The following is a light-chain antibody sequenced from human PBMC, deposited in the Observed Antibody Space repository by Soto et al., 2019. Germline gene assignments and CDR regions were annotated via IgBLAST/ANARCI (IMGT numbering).Light chain of an antibody. J-gene: IGLJ1*01. CDR2: EVT. Sequence: DLPQAPSASGSPGQSVTISCTGTSSDVGRYNYVSWYQQHPGKAPKLMISEVTKRPSGVPDRFSGSKSGNTASLTVSGLQAEDEADYYCSSYAGGNNLYVFGTGTKVTVL. CDR1: SSDVGRYNY. CDR3: SSYAGGNNLYV. V-gene: IGLV2-8*01.